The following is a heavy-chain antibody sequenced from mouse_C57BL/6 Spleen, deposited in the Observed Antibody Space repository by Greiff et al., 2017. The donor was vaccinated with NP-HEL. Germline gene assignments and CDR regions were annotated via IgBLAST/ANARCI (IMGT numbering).Heavy chain of an antibody. CDR2: IDTETGGT. D-gene: IGHD1-1*01. V-gene: IGHV1-15*01. J-gene: IGHJ2*01. CDR3: TRCRYYGVDY. Sequence: VQLQQSGAELVRPGASVTLSCKASGYTFTDYEMHWVKQTPVHGLEWIGAIDTETGGTAYNQKFKGKAILTADKSSSTAYMELRSLTSEDSAVYYCTRCRYYGVDYWGQGTTLTVSS. CDR1: GYTFTDYE.